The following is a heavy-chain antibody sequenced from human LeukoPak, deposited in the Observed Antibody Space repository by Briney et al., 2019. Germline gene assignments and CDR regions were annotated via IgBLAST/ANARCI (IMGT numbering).Heavy chain of an antibody. CDR3: ARSGYSHSWDY. V-gene: IGHV3-7*03. CDR2: IKEDGGEI. Sequence: VANIKEDGGEIHFVDSMKGRFTISRDNAKNSLYLQMNSLRGDDTAVYYCARSGYSHSWDYWGQGTLVIVSS. D-gene: IGHD1-26*01. J-gene: IGHJ4*02.